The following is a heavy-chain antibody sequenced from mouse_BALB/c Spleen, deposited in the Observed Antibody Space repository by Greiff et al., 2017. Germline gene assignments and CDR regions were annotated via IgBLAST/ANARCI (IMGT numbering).Heavy chain of an antibody. CDR3: TRIY. CDR1: GYTFTDYE. Sequence: QVQLKESGAELVRPGASVTLSCKASGYTFTDYEMHWVKQTPVHGLEWIGAIDPETGGTAYNQKFKGKATLTADKSSSTAYMELRSLTSEDSAVYYCTRIYWGQGTTLTVSS. CDR2: IDPETGGT. V-gene: IGHV1-15*01. J-gene: IGHJ2*01.